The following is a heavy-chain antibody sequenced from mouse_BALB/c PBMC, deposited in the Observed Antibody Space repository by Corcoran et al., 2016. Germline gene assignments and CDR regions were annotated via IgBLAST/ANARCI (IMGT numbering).Heavy chain of an antibody. D-gene: IGHD1-2*01. CDR1: GYTFTNYG. J-gene: IGHJ3*01. CDR3: ATDGYAFAY. V-gene: IGHV9-1*02. CDR2: INTYTGEP. Sequence: QIQLVQSGPELKKPGETVKISCKASGYTFTNYGMNWVKQAPGKGLKWMGWINTYTGEPTYADDFKGRFAFSLETSASTAYLQINNLKNEDRATYFCATDGYAFAYWGQGTLVTVSA.